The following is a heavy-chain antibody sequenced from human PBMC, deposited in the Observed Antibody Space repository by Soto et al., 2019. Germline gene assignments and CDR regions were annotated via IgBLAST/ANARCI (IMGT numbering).Heavy chain of an antibody. CDR2: IKQDGSET. Sequence: EVQLVESGGDLVQPGGSLRLSCAASGFTFSSYWMTWVRQAPGKGLEWVANIKQDGSETYYVDSVKGRFTISRDNAKKSLFLQMNSLRAEDTAVYYCSRETLGTRDYWGQGTLVTVSS. J-gene: IGHJ4*02. D-gene: IGHD6-13*01. CDR1: GFTFSSYW. V-gene: IGHV3-7*03. CDR3: SRETLGTRDY.